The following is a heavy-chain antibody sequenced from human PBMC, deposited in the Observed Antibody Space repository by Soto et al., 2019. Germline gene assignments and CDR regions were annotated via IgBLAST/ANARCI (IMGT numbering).Heavy chain of an antibody. CDR1: GGTFSSYA. CDR2: IIPIFGTA. J-gene: IGHJ3*02. Sequence: ASVKVSCKASGGTFSSYAISWVRQAPGQGLEWMGGIIPIFGTANYAQKFQGRVTITADESTSTAYMELSSLRSEDTAVYYCARAITMIVASSGSRAFDIWGQGTMVTVSS. CDR3: ARAITMIVASSGSRAFDI. D-gene: IGHD3-22*01. V-gene: IGHV1-69*13.